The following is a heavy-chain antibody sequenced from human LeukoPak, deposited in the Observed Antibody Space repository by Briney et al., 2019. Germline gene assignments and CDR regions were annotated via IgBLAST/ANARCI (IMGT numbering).Heavy chain of an antibody. CDR2: IYYSGST. D-gene: IGHD3-10*01. CDR3: ARGTKDLVGIIWYYYMGV. Sequence: SETLSLTCTVSGGSISSYYWSWIRQPPGKGLEWIGYIYYSGSTNYNPSLKSRVTISIDTSKNQFSLKLSSVTAADTAVYYCARGTKDLVGIIWYYYMGVWGKGTTVTVSS. CDR1: GGSISSYY. J-gene: IGHJ6*03. V-gene: IGHV4-59*01.